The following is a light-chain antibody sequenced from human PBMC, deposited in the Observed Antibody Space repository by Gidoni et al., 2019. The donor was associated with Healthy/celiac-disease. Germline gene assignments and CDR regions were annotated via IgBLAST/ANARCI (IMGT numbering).Light chain of an antibody. V-gene: IGKV3-15*01. J-gene: IGKJ4*01. CDR2: GAS. Sequence: EIVMTQSPAPLSVSPGERATLPFRASQSVSSNLAWYQHKPGQAPRLLTYGASTRATGIPARFSGSGSGTEFTLTISSLQSEDFAVYYCQQYNNWPPLTFGGXTKVEIK. CDR1: QSVSSN. CDR3: QQYNNWPPLT.